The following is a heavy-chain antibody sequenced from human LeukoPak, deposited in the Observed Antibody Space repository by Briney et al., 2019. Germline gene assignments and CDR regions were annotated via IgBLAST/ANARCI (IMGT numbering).Heavy chain of an antibody. V-gene: IGHV4-34*01. Sequence: SETLSFTCAVYGGSFSGYYWSWIRQPPGKGLEWIGEINHSGSTNYNPSLKSRVTISVDTSKNQFSLKLSSVTAADTAVYYCARSGPDYYYGMDVWGQGTTVTVSS. CDR3: ARSGPDYYYGMDV. D-gene: IGHD3-10*01. CDR2: INHSGST. CDR1: GGSFSGYY. J-gene: IGHJ6*02.